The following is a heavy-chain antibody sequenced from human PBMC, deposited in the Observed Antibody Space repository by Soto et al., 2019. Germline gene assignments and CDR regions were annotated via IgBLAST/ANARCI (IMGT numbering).Heavy chain of an antibody. Sequence: GGSLRLSCVASGFAFNESTIHWVRQASGKGLEWVGRVRGRANTFATAYAASVKGRFSISRNDSNHTAYLQMNSLKSDDTAVYYCTSDWGYCRGTSCYYLDYWGQGVLVTVSS. CDR3: TSDWGYCRGTSCYYLDY. J-gene: IGHJ4*02. D-gene: IGHD2-2*01. V-gene: IGHV3-73*01. CDR2: VRGRANTFAT. CDR1: GFAFNEST.